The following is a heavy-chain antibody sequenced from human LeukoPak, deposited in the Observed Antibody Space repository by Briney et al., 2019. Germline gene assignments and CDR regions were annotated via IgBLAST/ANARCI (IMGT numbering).Heavy chain of an antibody. V-gene: IGHV3-7*03. CDR2: IKEDGSVE. Sequence: GGSLRLSCAAAGFTFSNYPMSWVRQAPGKGLEWVANIKEDGSVEYYVDSVKGRFTISRDNAKNSLYLQMNSLRAEDTALYFCAKDAWRRVFYYGLDVWGQGTSVAVSS. CDR1: GFTFSNYP. J-gene: IGHJ6*02. D-gene: IGHD5-12*01. CDR3: AKDAWRRVFYYGLDV.